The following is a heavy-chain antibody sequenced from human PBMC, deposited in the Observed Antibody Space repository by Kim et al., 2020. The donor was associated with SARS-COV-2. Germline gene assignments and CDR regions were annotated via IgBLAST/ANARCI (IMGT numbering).Heavy chain of an antibody. V-gene: IGHV1-18*01. D-gene: IGHD2-15*01. CDR3: ARDIVVVVAATVHRNWFDP. J-gene: IGHJ5*02. CDR2: ISAYNGNT. Sequence: ASVKVSCKASGYTFTSYGISWVRQAPGQGLEWMGWISAYNGNTNYAQKLQGRVTMTTDTSTSTAYMELRSLRSDDTAVYYCARDIVVVVAATVHRNWFDPWGQGTLVTVSS. CDR1: GYTFTSYG.